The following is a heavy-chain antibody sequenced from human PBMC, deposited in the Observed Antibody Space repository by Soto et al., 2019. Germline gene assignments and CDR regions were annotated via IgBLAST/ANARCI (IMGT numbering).Heavy chain of an antibody. CDR2: ISSSSSTI. CDR1: GFTFSSYS. D-gene: IGHD3-10*01. CDR3: ARVWFGELPRHRNFDY. Sequence: EVQLVESGGGLVQPGGSLRLSCAASGFTFSSYSMNWVRQAPGKGLEWVSYISSSSSTIYYADSVKGRFTISRDNAKNSLYLQMNSLRDEDTAVYYCARVWFGELPRHRNFDYWGQGTLVTVSS. V-gene: IGHV3-48*02. J-gene: IGHJ4*02.